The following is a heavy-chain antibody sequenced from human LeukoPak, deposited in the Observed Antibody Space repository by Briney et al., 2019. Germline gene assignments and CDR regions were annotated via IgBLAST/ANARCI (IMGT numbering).Heavy chain of an antibody. D-gene: IGHD2-2*01. CDR1: GCNFNTFW. CDR2: IKEDGSEE. J-gene: IGHJ3*01. CDR3: ARPRYCSSISCDFHAFDV. Sequence: GGSLRLSCADSGCNFNTFWMTWVRQAPGKGLEWVANIKEDGSEEYYVDSVKGRFTISRDNAKNSLYLQMNSLRAEDTAVYYCARPRYCSSISCDFHAFDVWGQGTMVTVSS. V-gene: IGHV3-7*01.